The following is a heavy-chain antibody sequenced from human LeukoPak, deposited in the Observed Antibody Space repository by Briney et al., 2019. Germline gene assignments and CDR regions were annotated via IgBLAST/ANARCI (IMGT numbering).Heavy chain of an antibody. CDR3: ARRLVAAATRVFDY. D-gene: IGHD2-15*01. J-gene: IGHJ4*01. CDR2: IGSGGGAT. CDR1: EFTFSTYA. Sequence: RGSLRLSCAASEFTFSTYAMSWVRQAPGKGLEWVSAIGSGGGATYYADSVKGRFTVSRDNSKNTLYLQMNSLRAEDTAVYYCARRLVAAATRVFDYWGPGSLGSVSS. V-gene: IGHV3-23*01.